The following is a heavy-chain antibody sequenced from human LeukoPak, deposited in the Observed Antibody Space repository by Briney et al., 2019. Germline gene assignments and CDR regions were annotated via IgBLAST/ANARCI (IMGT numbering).Heavy chain of an antibody. CDR3: ARDSRPTGGAARPPDY. CDR1: GFTFSSYA. Sequence: GGSLRLSCAASGFTFSSYAMHWVRQAPGKGLEWVAVISYDGSNKYYADSVKGRFTISRDNSKNTLYLQMNSLRAEDTAVYYCARDSRPTGGAARPPDYWGQGTLVTVSS. V-gene: IGHV3-30-3*01. CDR2: ISYDGSNK. D-gene: IGHD6-6*01. J-gene: IGHJ4*02.